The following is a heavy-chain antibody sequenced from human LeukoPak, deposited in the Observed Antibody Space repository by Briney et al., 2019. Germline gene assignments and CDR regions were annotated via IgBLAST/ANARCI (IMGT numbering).Heavy chain of an antibody. CDR3: ARDGDYVDYYGMDV. J-gene: IGHJ6*02. CDR2: ISSSGENT. V-gene: IGHV3-23*01. Sequence: GGSLRLSCSASGFTFSSYAMNWVRQAPGRGLEWVSTISSSGENTYYADSVKGRFTISRDNSKNTLFLQMNSLRAEDTAVYSCARDGDYVDYYGMDVWGQGTTVTVSS. D-gene: IGHD4-17*01. CDR1: GFTFSSYA.